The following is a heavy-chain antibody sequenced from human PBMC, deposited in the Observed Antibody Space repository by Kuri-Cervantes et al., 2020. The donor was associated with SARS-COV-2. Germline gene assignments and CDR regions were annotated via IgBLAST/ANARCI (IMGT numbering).Heavy chain of an antibody. CDR3: ARESWDEFGDVWLGLDS. J-gene: IGHJ4*02. V-gene: IGHV4-61*02. D-gene: IGHD6-19*01. CDR1: GGSISSGNHY. Sequence: SETLSLTCTVSGGSISSGNHYWSWIRQPAGKGLEWIGRIFTSGSTDYNPSLKSRVTISVDTSKKQFSLNLSSVTAADTAVYYCARESWDEFGDVWLGLDSWGQGTPVTVSS. CDR2: IFTSGST.